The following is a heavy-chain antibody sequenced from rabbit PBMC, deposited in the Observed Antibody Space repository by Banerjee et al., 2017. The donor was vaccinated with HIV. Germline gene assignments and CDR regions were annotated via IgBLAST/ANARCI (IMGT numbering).Heavy chain of an antibody. CDR1: GFDFSGNA. CDR3: ARDLAGVIGWNFNL. CDR2: IYNGDGST. Sequence: QEQLVESGGGLVQPGGSLKLSCKASGFDFSGNAMCWVRQAPGKGPEWVGCIYNGDGSTYYASWVNGRFTISRSTSLNTVTLQMTSLTAADTATYFCARDLAGVIGWNFNLWGPGTLVTVS. D-gene: IGHD4-1*01. J-gene: IGHJ4*01. V-gene: IGHV1S47*01.